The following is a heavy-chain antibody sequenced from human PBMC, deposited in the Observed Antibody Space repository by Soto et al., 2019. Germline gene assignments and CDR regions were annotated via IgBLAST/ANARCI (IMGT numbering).Heavy chain of an antibody. J-gene: IGHJ5*02. V-gene: IGHV3-23*01. CDR3: AKVPRLNIVVVPAALNWFDP. CDR2: ISGSGGST. Sequence: GGSLRLSCATSGFTFSSYAMSWVRQAPGKGLEWVSAISGSGGSTYYADSVKGRFTISRDNSKNTLYLQMNSLRAEDTAVYYCAKVPRLNIVVVPAALNWFDPWGQGTLVTVSS. D-gene: IGHD2-2*01. CDR1: GFTFSSYA.